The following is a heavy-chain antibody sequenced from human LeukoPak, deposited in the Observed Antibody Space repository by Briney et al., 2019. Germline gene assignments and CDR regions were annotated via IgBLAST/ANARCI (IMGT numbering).Heavy chain of an antibody. J-gene: IGHJ4*02. CDR1: GFTFTTFA. CDR3: AKATLYGDYGFDY. D-gene: IGHD4-17*01. Sequence: PGGSLRLSCAASGFTFTTFAMIWVRQAPGKGLEWVSAISGNGDRTYYSDSVEGRFTISRDNSKNTLYLQMNSLRAEDTALYYCAKATLYGDYGFDYWGQGTLVTVSS. CDR2: ISGNGDRT. V-gene: IGHV3-23*01.